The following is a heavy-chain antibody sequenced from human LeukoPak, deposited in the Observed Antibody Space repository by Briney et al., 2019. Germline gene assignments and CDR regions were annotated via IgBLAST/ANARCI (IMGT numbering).Heavy chain of an antibody. V-gene: IGHV3-7*01. CDR1: GFTFSSYW. J-gene: IGHJ4*02. Sequence: GGSLRLSCAASGFTFSSYWMSWVRQAPGKGLEWVANIKQDGSEKYYVDSVKGRFTISRDNAKNSLYLQMNSLRAEDTAVYYCAREQGSSSWYGIDYWGQGTLVTVSS. CDR3: AREQGSSSWYGIDY. CDR2: IKQDGSEK. D-gene: IGHD6-13*01.